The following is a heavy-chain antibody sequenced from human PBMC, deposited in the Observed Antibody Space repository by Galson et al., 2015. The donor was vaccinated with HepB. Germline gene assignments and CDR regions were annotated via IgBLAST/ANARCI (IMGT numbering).Heavy chain of an antibody. CDR3: ARDRRLAAAGKDYYYYYGMDV. D-gene: IGHD6-13*01. CDR2: ISSSSSYI. Sequence: SLRLSCAASGFTFSSYSMNWVRQAPGKGLEWVSSISSSSSYIYYADSVKGRFTISRDNAKNSLYLQMNSLRAEDTAVYYCARDRRLAAAGKDYYYYYGMDVWGQGTTVTVSS. CDR1: GFTFSSYS. V-gene: IGHV3-21*01. J-gene: IGHJ6*02.